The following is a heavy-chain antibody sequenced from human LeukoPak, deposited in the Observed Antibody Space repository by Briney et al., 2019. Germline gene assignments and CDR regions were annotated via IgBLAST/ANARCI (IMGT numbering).Heavy chain of an antibody. V-gene: IGHV4-59*01. CDR1: GGSISSYY. Sequence: SETLSLTCTVSGGSISSYYWSWIRQPPGKGLEWIGYIYYSGSTNYNPSLKSRVTISVDASKNQFSLKLSSVTAADTAVHYCARFLYSSSYAFDIWGQGTMVTVSS. J-gene: IGHJ3*02. D-gene: IGHD6-13*01. CDR3: ARFLYSSSYAFDI. CDR2: IYYSGST.